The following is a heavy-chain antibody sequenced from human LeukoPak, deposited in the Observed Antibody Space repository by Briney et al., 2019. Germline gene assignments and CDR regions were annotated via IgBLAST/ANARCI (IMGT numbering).Heavy chain of an antibody. CDR1: GFTFSSYA. D-gene: IGHD6-19*01. CDR2: ISGSGGST. Sequence: GGSLRLSCAASGFTFSSYAMSWVRQAPGKGLEWVSAISGSGGSTYYADSVKGRFTISRDNSKNTLYLQMNGLRAEETAMYYCATPYTSGWSLYFDNWGQGTLVTVSS. CDR3: ATPYTSGWSLYFDN. V-gene: IGHV3-23*01. J-gene: IGHJ4*02.